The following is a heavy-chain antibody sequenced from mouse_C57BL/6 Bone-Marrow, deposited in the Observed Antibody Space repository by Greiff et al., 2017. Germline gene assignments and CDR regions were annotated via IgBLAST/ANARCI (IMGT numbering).Heavy chain of an antibody. CDR3: ARSYYEDYYAMDY. CDR2: IYPSDSET. D-gene: IGHD1-1*01. V-gene: IGHV1-61*01. Sequence: QVQLQQPGAELVRPGSSVKLSCKASGYTFTSYWMDWVKQRPGQGLEWIGNIYPSDSETHYNQKFKDKATLTVEKSSSTAYMQLSSLTSEDSAVYYCARSYYEDYYAMDYWGQGTSVTVSS. J-gene: IGHJ4*01. CDR1: GYTFTSYW.